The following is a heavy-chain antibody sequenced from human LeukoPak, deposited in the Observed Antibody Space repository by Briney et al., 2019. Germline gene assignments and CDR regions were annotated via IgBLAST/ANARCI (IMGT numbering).Heavy chain of an antibody. CDR3: ARGAHYYDKRWFDP. Sequence: SETLSLTCAVYGGSFSGYYWSWIRQPPGKGLEWIGEINHSGSTNYSPSLKSRVTISVDTSKNQFSLKLSSVTAADTAVYYCARGAHYYDKRWFDPWGQGTLVTVSS. V-gene: IGHV4-34*01. CDR2: INHSGST. CDR1: GGSFSGYY. J-gene: IGHJ5*02. D-gene: IGHD3-22*01.